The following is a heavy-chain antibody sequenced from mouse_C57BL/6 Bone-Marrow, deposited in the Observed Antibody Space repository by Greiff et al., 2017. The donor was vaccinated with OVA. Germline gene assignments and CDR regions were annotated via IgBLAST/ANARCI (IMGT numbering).Heavy chain of an antibody. CDR1: GYTFTSYW. J-gene: IGHJ3*01. CDR3: ASAVFAY. Sequence: QVQLQQPGAELVKPGASVKLSCKASGYTFTSYWMQWVQQRPGQGLEWIGKIDPYDSYTNYKQKFKGKATLTVDTSSSTAYMQLSSLTSEGSAVYYCASAVFAYWGQGTLVTVSA. CDR2: IDPYDSYT. V-gene: IGHV1-50*01.